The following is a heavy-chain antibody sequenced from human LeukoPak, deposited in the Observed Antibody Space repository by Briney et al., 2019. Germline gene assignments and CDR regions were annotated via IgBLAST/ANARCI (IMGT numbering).Heavy chain of an antibody. V-gene: IGHV4-4*09. Sequence: SETLSLTCTVSGGSISSYYWSWIRQPPGKGLEWIGYIYTSGSTNYNPSLKSRVTISVDTSKNQFSLKPSSVTAADTAVYYCARGVLKLGYCSGGSCYSLIDAFDIWGQGTMVTVSS. D-gene: IGHD2-15*01. J-gene: IGHJ3*02. CDR2: IYTSGST. CDR1: GGSISSYY. CDR3: ARGVLKLGYCSGGSCYSLIDAFDI.